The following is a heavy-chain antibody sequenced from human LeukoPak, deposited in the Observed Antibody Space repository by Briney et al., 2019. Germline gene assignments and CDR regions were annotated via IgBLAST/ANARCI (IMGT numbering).Heavy chain of an antibody. CDR3: ARGPPRGKYYYMDV. Sequence: GGSLRLSCAASGFTFSSFDMHWVRQPTGQGLEWVSAIGTASVTYYPGSVEGRFTLSRDNAKSSLYLQMNRLTAGDTAVYYCARGPPRGKYYYMDVWGKGTTVTVSS. V-gene: IGHV3-13*01. CDR2: IGTASVT. J-gene: IGHJ6*03. D-gene: IGHD1-1*01. CDR1: GFTFSSFD.